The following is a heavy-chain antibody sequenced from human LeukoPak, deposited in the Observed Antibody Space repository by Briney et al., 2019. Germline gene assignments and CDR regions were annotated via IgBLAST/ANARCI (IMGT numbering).Heavy chain of an antibody. CDR3: AREQWFRWEY. Sequence: GGSLRLSCAASGFTFSSYWMSWVRQAPGKGLEWVSYISTPHNLIKYADSVKGRFTISMDSGKNSVHLHLNGLRAEDTAVYYCAREQWFRWEYWGQGVLVTVSS. CDR2: ISTPHNLI. J-gene: IGHJ4*02. V-gene: IGHV3-48*04. D-gene: IGHD3-22*01. CDR1: GFTFSSYW.